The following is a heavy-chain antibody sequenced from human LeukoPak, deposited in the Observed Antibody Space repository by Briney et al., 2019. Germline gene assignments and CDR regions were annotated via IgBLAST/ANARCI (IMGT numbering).Heavy chain of an antibody. CDR1: GGSISSYY. D-gene: IGHD2-2*01. CDR3: ARVTPRDIVVVPAAPYFDY. CDR2: IYTSGST. Sequence: SETLSLTCTVSGGSISSYYWSWIRQPAGKGLEWIGRIYTSGSTNYNPSLKSRVTISVDRSKNQFSLKLSSVTAADTAVYYCARVTPRDIVVVPAAPYFDYWGQGTLVTVSS. V-gene: IGHV4-4*07. J-gene: IGHJ4*02.